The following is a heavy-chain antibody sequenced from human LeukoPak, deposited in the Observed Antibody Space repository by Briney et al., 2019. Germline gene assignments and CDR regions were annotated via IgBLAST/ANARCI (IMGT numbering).Heavy chain of an antibody. Sequence: GSLRLPCAASGFTFSDYYMSWIRQAPGKGLEWVSYISSSGSTIYYADSVKGRFTISRDNAKNSLYLQMNSLRAEDTAVYYCARMGSYGYYFDYWGQGTLVTVSS. J-gene: IGHJ4*02. CDR1: GFTFSDYY. V-gene: IGHV3-11*01. D-gene: IGHD5-18*01. CDR2: ISSSGSTI. CDR3: ARMGSYGYYFDY.